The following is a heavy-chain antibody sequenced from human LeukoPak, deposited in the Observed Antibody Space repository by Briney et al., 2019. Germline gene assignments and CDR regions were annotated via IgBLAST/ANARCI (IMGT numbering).Heavy chain of an antibody. D-gene: IGHD1-26*01. CDR3: ARDLRSGSYYTGVPFDI. CDR1: GYTFTSYD. CDR2: MNPNSGNT. Sequence: ASVKVSCKASGYTFTSYDINWVRQATGQGLEWMGWMNPNSGNTGYAQKFQGRVTMTRNTSISTAYMELSSLGSEDTAVYYCARDLRSGSYYTGVPFDIWGQGTMVTVSS. V-gene: IGHV1-8*01. J-gene: IGHJ3*02.